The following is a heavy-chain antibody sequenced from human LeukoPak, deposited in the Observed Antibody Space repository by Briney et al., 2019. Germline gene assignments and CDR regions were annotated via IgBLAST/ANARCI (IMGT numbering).Heavy chain of an antibody. D-gene: IGHD6-13*01. CDR2: IYTSVRT. V-gene: IGHV3-53*01. CDR1: GFTVGGNY. J-gene: IGHJ4*02. Sequence: GRSLRLSCPASGFTVGGNYMSWVSHAAGKGLEWVSVIYTSVRTSYADSVRGRITTSRDNSKNTLYLQMNSLRAEDTAVYFCAGGSSWAGLSYSGQGTLLTVSS. CDR3: AGGSSWAGLSY.